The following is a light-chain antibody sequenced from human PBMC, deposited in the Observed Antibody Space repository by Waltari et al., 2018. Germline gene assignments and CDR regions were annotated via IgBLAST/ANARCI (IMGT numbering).Light chain of an antibody. CDR1: HIGSKS. J-gene: IGLJ3*02. Sequence: SYVLTQPPSVSVAPGTTARITCSGDHIGSKSGHWYQQKPGQAPVVVIYNDRDRPSGIPERFSGSNSGNTAALTISGVEAGDEADYHCQVWTSSSDHPWVFGGGTKLTVL. V-gene: IGLV3-21*04. CDR2: NDR. CDR3: QVWTSSSDHPWV.